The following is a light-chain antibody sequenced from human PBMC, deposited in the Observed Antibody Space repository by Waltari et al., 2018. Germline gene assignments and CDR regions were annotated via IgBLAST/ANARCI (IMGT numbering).Light chain of an antibody. CDR1: QSVSNSY. CDR3: QEYGSSSRAT. Sequence: EIVLTQSPGTLSLFPGERATLSCRASQSVSNSYLAWYQQKPGQAPRLLIYGASSRATGIPDRFSGSGSGTDFTLTISRLEPEDFAVYHCQEYGSSSRATFGGGTKVEIK. CDR2: GAS. J-gene: IGKJ4*01. V-gene: IGKV3-20*01.